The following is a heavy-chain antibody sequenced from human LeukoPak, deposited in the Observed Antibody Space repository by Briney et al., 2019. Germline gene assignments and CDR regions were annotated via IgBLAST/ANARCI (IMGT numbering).Heavy chain of an antibody. D-gene: IGHD2-2*01. J-gene: IGHJ4*02. CDR1: GFGFSSYW. V-gene: IGHV3-74*01. CDR3: ARAPTVLVGYCSSSSCQADY. Sequence: GGSLRLSCAASGFGFSSYWMHWVRQVPGRGPLWVSHISTDGSTTNYADSVKGRFTTSRDNANNTLYLQMNSLRAEDTAVYYCARAPTVLVGYCSSSSCQADYWGQGTLVTVSS. CDR2: ISTDGSTT.